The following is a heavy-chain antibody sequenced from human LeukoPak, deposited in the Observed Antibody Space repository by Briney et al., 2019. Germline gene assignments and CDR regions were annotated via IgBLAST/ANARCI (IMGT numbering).Heavy chain of an antibody. V-gene: IGHV1-18*01. CDR3: ARDYNFREKYNWFDP. J-gene: IGHJ5*02. D-gene: IGHD1-20*01. CDR2: ISAYNGNT. Sequence: ASVKVSCKASGYTFTSYAISWVRQAPGQGLEWMGWISAYNGNTNYAQKFQGRDTMTKDTSTSTAYMELRSLRSDDTAVYYCARDYNFREKYNWFDPWGREPWSPSPQ. CDR1: GYTFTSYA.